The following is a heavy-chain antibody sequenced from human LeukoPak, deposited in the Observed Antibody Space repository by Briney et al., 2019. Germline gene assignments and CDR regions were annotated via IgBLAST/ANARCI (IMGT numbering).Heavy chain of an antibody. Sequence: PGGSLRLSCAASGFTFSSYAMSWVRQAPGKGLEWVSAISGSGGSTYYADSVKGRFTISRDNSKNTLYLQMNSLRAEDTAVYYCARVVAAAASAQDLDYWGQGTLVTVSS. J-gene: IGHJ4*02. D-gene: IGHD6-13*01. V-gene: IGHV3-23*01. CDR2: ISGSGGST. CDR3: ARVVAAAASAQDLDY. CDR1: GFTFSSYA.